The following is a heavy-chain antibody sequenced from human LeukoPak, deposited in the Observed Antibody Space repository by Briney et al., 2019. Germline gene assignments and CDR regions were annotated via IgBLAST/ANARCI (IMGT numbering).Heavy chain of an antibody. J-gene: IGHJ6*03. V-gene: IGHV3-7*01. CDR2: IKQDGSEK. CDR3: ARDRVAARQWGYYYYMDV. CDR1: GFTFSSYW. D-gene: IGHD6-6*01. Sequence: GGSLRLSCAASGFTFSSYWMSWVRQAPGKGLEWVANIKQDGSEKYYVDSVKGRFTISRDNAKNSLYLQMNSLRAEDTAVYYCARDRVAARQWGYYYYMDVWGKGTTVTVSS.